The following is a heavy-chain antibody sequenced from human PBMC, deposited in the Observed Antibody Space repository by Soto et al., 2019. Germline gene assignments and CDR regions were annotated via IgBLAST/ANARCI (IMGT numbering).Heavy chain of an antibody. CDR3: ARDKKQVTNYLNYYYYYMDV. CDR2: TYYMSKWYN. V-gene: IGHV6-1*01. J-gene: IGHJ6*03. Sequence: QSQTLSLTCAISGDSVSSNSAAWNWIRQSPSRGLEWLGRTYYMSKWYNDYAVSVKSRITINPDTSKNQFSLQLNSVTPEDTAVYYCARDKKQVTNYLNYYYYYMDVWGKGTTVTVSS. D-gene: IGHD3-3*01. CDR1: GDSVSSNSAA.